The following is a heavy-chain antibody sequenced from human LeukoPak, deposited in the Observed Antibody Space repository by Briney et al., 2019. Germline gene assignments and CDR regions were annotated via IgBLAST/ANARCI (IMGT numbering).Heavy chain of an antibody. J-gene: IGHJ1*01. CDR1: GFTFDDYA. D-gene: IGHD4-11*01. CDR3: ATYSTRNAREFQS. Sequence: GRSLRLSCAASGFTFDDYAMHWVRQAPGKGLEWVANIKTDASEKYYADSVKGRFTISRDNAKMSLYLQMNSLRVEDTAVYYCATYSTRNAREFQSWGQGTLVTVSS. V-gene: IGHV3-7*01. CDR2: IKTDASEK.